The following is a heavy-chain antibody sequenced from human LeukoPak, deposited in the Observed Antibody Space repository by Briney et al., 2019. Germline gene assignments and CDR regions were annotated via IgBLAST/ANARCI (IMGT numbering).Heavy chain of an antibody. Sequence: PGGSLRLSCAASGFTFSSYGMHWVRQAPGKGLEWVAVIWYDGSNKYYADPVKGRFTISRDNAKNSLYLQMNSLRAEDTALYYCAKDLESGSGWYVPARRASFDYWGQGTLVTVSS. J-gene: IGHJ4*02. D-gene: IGHD6-19*01. CDR3: AKDLESGSGWYVPARRASFDY. V-gene: IGHV3-33*03. CDR2: IWYDGSNK. CDR1: GFTFSSYG.